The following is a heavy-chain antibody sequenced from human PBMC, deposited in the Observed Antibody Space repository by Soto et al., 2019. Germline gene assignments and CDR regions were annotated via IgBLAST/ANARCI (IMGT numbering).Heavy chain of an antibody. CDR3: ARGVVLVPAAMIYYYYGMDV. Sequence: LSLTCTVSGGSISSGGYYWSWIRQHPGKGLKWIGYIYYSGSTYYNPSLKSRVTISVDMSKIQFSLKLCFVTAADTAVYYFARGVVLVPAAMIYYYYGMDVWGQGTTVT. J-gene: IGHJ6*02. CDR2: IYYSGST. CDR1: GGSISSGGYY. V-gene: IGHV4-31*03. D-gene: IGHD2-2*01.